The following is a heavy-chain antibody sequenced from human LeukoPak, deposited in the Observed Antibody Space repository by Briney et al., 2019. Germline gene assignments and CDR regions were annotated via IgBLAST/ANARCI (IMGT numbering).Heavy chain of an antibody. Sequence: SETLSLTCAVYGGSFSGYYWSWIRQPPGKGLEWIGEINHSGSTNYNPSLKSRVTISVDTSKNQFSLKLSSVTAADTAVYYCARDPPGHGQTLNAFDIWGQGTMVTVSS. CDR3: ARDPPGHGQTLNAFDI. J-gene: IGHJ3*02. V-gene: IGHV4-34*01. D-gene: IGHD3/OR15-3a*01. CDR1: GGSFSGYY. CDR2: INHSGST.